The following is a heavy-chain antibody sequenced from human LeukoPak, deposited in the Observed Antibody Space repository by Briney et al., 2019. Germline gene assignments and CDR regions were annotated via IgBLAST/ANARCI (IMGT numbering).Heavy chain of an antibody. CDR3: ARGHDSSGWYDAFDI. J-gene: IGHJ3*02. Sequence: GASVKVSCEASGYTFTGYYMHWVRQAPGQGLEWMGWINPNSGGTNYAQKFQGRVTMTRDTSISTAYMELSRLRSDDTAVYYCARGHDSSGWYDAFDIWGQGTMVTVSS. CDR2: INPNSGGT. V-gene: IGHV1-2*02. CDR1: GYTFTGYY. D-gene: IGHD6-19*01.